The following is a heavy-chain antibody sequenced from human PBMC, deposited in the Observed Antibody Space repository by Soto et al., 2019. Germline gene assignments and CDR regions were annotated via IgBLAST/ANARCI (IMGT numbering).Heavy chain of an antibody. D-gene: IGHD2-8*01. J-gene: IGHJ4*02. CDR3: ARAGGVCTNGVCSPTPDY. CDR2: INPSGGST. CDR1: GFTFTSYY. V-gene: IGHV1-46*01. Sequence: GASVKVSCKASGFTFTSYYMHWVRQAPGQGLEWMGIINPSGGSTSYAQKFQGRVTMTRDTSTSTVYMELSSLRSEDTAVCYCARAGGVCTNGVCSPTPDYWGQGTLVTVSS.